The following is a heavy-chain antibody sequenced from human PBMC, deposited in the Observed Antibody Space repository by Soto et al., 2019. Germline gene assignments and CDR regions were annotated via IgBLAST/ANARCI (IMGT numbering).Heavy chain of an antibody. CDR1: GYTFSSYG. CDR2: ISAYKDTT. J-gene: IGHJ4*02. V-gene: IGHV1-18*01. CDR3: ARESPPADY. Sequence: QVQLVQSGAEVKKPGASVKVSCKASGYTFSSYGISWVRQAPGQGLEWMGWISAYKDTTKYAHNLQGRVTMTTDTSTSTAFMELRSLRSDDTAVYYCARESPPADYWGQGTLVTVSS.